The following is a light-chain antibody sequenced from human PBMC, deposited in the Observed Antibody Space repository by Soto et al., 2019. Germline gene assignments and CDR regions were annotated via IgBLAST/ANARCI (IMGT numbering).Light chain of an antibody. Sequence: QSPLTQPRSVSGSPGQSVTTSCTGTSSDVGGYNYVSWYQQHPGKAPKVMIYDVNKRPSGVPDRFSGSKSGNTASLTISGLQAEDEADYHCCSYAGDYTFWFFGGGTKVTVL. CDR2: DVN. CDR1: SSDVGGYNY. CDR3: CSYAGDYTFWF. V-gene: IGLV2-11*01. J-gene: IGLJ2*01.